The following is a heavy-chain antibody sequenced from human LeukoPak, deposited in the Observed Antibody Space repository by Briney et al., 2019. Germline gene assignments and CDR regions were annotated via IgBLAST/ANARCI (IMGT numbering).Heavy chain of an antibody. CDR3: ATGAPGSGSYFDY. CDR2: ITHGGRT. V-gene: IGHV4-34*01. J-gene: IGHJ4*02. Sequence: SETLSLTCAVHGVSFSGYSWSWIRQPPGKGLEWIGEITHGGRTNYNPSLKSRVTISIDTSKNQFSLKLTSVTAADAAVYYCATGAPGSGSYFDYWGQGALVTVSS. D-gene: IGHD3-10*01. CDR1: GVSFSGYS.